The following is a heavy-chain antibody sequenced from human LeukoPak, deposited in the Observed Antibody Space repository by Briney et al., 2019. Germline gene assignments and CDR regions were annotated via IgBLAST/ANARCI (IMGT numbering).Heavy chain of an antibody. CDR3: ARVGVLYSSGWYKVVSGWFDP. CDR2: INHSGST. D-gene: IGHD6-19*01. J-gene: IGHJ5*02. V-gene: IGHV4-34*01. Sequence: SETLSLTCAVYGGSFSGYYWSWIRQPPGKGLEWIGEINHSGSTNYNPSLKSRVAISIDTSKNQFSLKLSSVTAADTAVYYCARVGVLYSSGWYKVVSGWFDPWGQGTLVTVSS. CDR1: GGSFSGYY.